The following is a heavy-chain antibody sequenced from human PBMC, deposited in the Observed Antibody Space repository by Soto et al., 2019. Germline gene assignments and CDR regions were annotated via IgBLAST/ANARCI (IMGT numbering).Heavy chain of an antibody. CDR1: GYSFTSYW. V-gene: IGHV5-51*01. Sequence: GESLKISCKGSGYSFTSYWIGWVRQMPGKGLEWMGIIYPGDSDTRYSPSFQGQVTISADKSISTAYLQWSSLKASDTAMYYCARSELRFLEWLLPLGGMGVWGQGTTVTVSS. CDR2: IYPGDSDT. CDR3: ARSELRFLEWLLPLGGMGV. D-gene: IGHD3-3*01. J-gene: IGHJ6*02.